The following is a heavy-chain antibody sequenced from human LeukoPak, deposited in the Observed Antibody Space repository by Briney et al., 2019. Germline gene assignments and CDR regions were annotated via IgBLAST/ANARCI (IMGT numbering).Heavy chain of an antibody. D-gene: IGHD3-22*01. CDR3: ARETNWYYYDSSGYYLQPIPFDY. CDR2: ISAYNGNT. CDR1: GYTFTSYG. Sequence: ASVKVSCKASGYTFTSYGISWVRQAPGQGLEWMGCISAYNGNTNYAQKLQGRVTMTTDTSTSTAYMELRSLRSDDTGVYYCARETNWYYYDSSGYYLQPIPFDYWGQGTLVTVSS. J-gene: IGHJ4*02. V-gene: IGHV1-18*01.